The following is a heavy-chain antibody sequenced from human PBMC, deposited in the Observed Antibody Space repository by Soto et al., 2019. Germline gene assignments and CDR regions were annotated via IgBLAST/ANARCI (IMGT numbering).Heavy chain of an antibody. D-gene: IGHD3-10*01. V-gene: IGHV4-59*01. CDR2: IYYSGST. J-gene: IGHJ6*02. CDR1: GGSISSYY. Sequence: SETLSLTCTVSGGSISSYYWSWIRQPPGKGLEWIGYIYYSGSTNYNPSLKSRVTISVDTSKNQFSLKLSSVTVADTAVYYCARDRDAPTTFGELLSHDGMDVWGQGTTVTVSS. CDR3: ARDRDAPTTFGELLSHDGMDV.